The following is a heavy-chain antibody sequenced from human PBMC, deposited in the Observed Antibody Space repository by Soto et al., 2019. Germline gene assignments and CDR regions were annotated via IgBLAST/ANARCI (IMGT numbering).Heavy chain of an antibody. Sequence: QVQLQESGPGLVKPSQTLSLTCTVSGGSINSGGYCWVWFRQHPGKGLDWLGCISSGGSTSSNRSLKSRVTISVDTSKNQFSLKLTSVTAADTAVYYCSRGILVWGQGALITVSS. CDR2: ISSGGST. CDR3: SRGILV. CDR1: GGSINSGGYC. J-gene: IGHJ4*02. D-gene: IGHD5-18*01. V-gene: IGHV4-31*03.